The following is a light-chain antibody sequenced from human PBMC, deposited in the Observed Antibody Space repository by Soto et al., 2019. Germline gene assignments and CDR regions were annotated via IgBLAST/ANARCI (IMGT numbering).Light chain of an antibody. V-gene: IGKV4-1*01. J-gene: IGKJ5*01. CDR1: QGVLYSSNNQNY. Sequence: DSVMTQSPDSLAVSLGERATIDCKSSQGVLYSSNNQNYLGWYQQKPGQPPKLLIYGASTRESGVPDRFSGSGSGTDFTLTISSLQAEDVALYYCQQYYSSITFGQGTRLEIK. CDR3: QQYYSSIT. CDR2: GAS.